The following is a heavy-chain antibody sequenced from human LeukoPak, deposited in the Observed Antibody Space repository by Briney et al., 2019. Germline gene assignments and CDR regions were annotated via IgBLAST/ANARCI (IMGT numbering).Heavy chain of an antibody. CDR1: GGSFSGYY. D-gene: IGHD3-10*01. J-gene: IGHJ5*02. CDR3: GRSGSYSSGWFDP. Sequence: SETLSLTCAVYGGSFSGYYWSWIRQHPGKGLEWIGEINHSGSTNYNPSLKSRVTISVDTSKNQFSLKLSSVTAADTAVYYCGRSGSYSSGWFDPWGQGTLVTVSS. CDR2: INHSGST. V-gene: IGHV4-34*01.